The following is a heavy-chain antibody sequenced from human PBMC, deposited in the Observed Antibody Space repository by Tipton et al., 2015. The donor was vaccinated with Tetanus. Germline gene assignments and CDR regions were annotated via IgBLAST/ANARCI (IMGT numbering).Heavy chain of an antibody. CDR3: ARVRGYCSSTTCSGIDY. CDR2: INQDGSQK. D-gene: IGHD2-2*01. V-gene: IGHV3-7*01. J-gene: IGHJ4*02. CDR1: GFTFSSYW. Sequence: SLRLSCAASGFTFSSYWMSWVRQAPGKGLEWVANINQDGSQKYYVDSVKGRFTISRDNAESSLYLQMNSLGAEDTGVYYCARVRGYCSSTTCSGIDYWGQGTLVTVSS.